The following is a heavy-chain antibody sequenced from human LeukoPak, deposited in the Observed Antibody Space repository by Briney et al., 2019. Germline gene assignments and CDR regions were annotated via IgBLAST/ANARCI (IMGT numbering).Heavy chain of an antibody. Sequence: SVKVSCKASGGTFSSYAISCVRQAPGQGLEWMGGIIPIFGTANYAQKFQGRVTITADESTGTAYMELSSLRSEDTAVYYCARATSGYDSWGYFDYWGQGTLVTVSS. CDR1: GGTFSSYA. J-gene: IGHJ4*02. CDR2: IIPIFGTA. D-gene: IGHD5-12*01. V-gene: IGHV1-69*01. CDR3: ARATSGYDSWGYFDY.